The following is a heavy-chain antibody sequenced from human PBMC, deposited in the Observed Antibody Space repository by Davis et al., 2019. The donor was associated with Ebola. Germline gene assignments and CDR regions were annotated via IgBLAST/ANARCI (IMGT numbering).Heavy chain of an antibody. CDR3: ASISRFHTAMVTGYFDY. J-gene: IGHJ4*02. Sequence: SETLSLTCTVSGGSISSGGYYWSWIRQHPGKGLEWIGYIYYSGSTYYNPSLKSRVTISVDTSKNQFSLKLSSVTAADTAVYYCASISRFHTAMVTGYFDYWGQGTLVTVSS. CDR2: IYYSGST. D-gene: IGHD5-18*01. CDR1: GGSISSGGYY. V-gene: IGHV4-31*03.